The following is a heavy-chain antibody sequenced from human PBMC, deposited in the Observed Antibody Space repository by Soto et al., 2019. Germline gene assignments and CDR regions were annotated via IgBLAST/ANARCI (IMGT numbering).Heavy chain of an antibody. V-gene: IGHV1-18*01. CDR1: CYILTSYG. J-gene: IGHJ4*02. D-gene: IGHD4-17*01. Sequence: ASVYVYCQYACYILTSYGINRVRQAPGQGLEWMGWISAYNGNTNYAQKLQGRVTMTTDTSTSTAYMELRSLRSDDTAVYYCARVHYGAGATFDYWGQGTLVTVSS. CDR2: ISAYNGNT. CDR3: ARVHYGAGATFDY.